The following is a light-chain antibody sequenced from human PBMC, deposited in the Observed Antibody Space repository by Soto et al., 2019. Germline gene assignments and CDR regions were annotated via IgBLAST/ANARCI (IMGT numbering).Light chain of an antibody. CDR2: GAS. Sequence: IVLTQSPGTLSLSPGEGATLSCRASQSVSSSYLAWYLQKPGQAPSLLIYGASNRATGIPDRFSGSGSGTDFTLTISRLEPEDSAVYYCQQYGSSPDTFGQGTKLEIK. CDR1: QSVSSSY. J-gene: IGKJ2*01. CDR3: QQYGSSPDT. V-gene: IGKV3-20*01.